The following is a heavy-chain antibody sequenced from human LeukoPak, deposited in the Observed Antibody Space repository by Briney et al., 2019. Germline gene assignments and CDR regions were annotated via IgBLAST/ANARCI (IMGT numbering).Heavy chain of an antibody. CDR2: ISYIGST. D-gene: IGHD4-17*01. CDR3: ARDLVTVAKGFDI. Sequence: PSETLSLTRAVSADSFSSHYWTWIRQPPGKGLEWIGYISYIGSTNYNPSLKSRVTISIDTSKNQFSLKLSSVTAADTAVYYCARDLVTVAKGFDIWGQGTMVSVSS. CDR1: ADSFSSHY. V-gene: IGHV4-59*11. J-gene: IGHJ3*02.